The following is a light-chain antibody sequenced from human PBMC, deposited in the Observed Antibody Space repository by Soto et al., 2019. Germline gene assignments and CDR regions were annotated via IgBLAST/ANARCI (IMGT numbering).Light chain of an antibody. Sequence: DIQMTQSPSSLSASVGYRFAITCRASQGISNYLNWFQQKPVKAPKLLIYAASSLQSGVPSRFSGSGSGTDFTLTISSLQPEDFATYYCQQYNSFWTFGQGTTGDIK. V-gene: IGKV1-39*01. J-gene: IGKJ1*01. CDR2: AAS. CDR3: QQYNSFWT. CDR1: QGISNY.